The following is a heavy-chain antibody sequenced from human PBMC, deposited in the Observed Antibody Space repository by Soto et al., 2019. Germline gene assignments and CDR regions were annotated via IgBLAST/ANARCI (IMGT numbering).Heavy chain of an antibody. CDR1: GFTFSSYA. CDR2: IWYDGSNK. V-gene: IGHV3-33*08. Sequence: GGSLRLSCAASGFTFSSYAMHWVRQAPGKGLEWVAVIWYDGSNKYYADSVKGRFTISRDNSKNTLYLQMNSLRAEDTAVYYCARDASGDDGMAAFDIWGQGTMVTVSS. CDR3: ARDASGDDGMAAFDI. J-gene: IGHJ3*02. D-gene: IGHD2-21*01.